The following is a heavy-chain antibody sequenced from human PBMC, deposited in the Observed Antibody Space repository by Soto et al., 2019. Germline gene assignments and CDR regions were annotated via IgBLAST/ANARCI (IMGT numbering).Heavy chain of an antibody. CDR1: GFTCRSHA. CDR2: ISGSGGST. CDR3: AKPVAGTILFDY. V-gene: IGHV3-23*01. D-gene: IGHD6-19*01. Sequence: PGVSXRLSCTASGFTCRSHAGRWVRKAPGKGLEWVSAISGSGGSTYYADSVKGRFTISRDNSKNTLYLQMNSLRAEDTAVYYCAKPVAGTILFDYWGQGTLVTVSS. J-gene: IGHJ4*02.